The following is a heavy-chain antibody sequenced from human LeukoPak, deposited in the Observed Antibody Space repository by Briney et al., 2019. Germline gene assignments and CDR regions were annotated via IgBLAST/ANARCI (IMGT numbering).Heavy chain of an antibody. Sequence: PGGSPRLSWATSVLTFCSYEMNWVRQAPGKGLEWVSYISSSGSTTYYADSVKGRFTISRDNAKNSLYLQMNSPRAEDSAVHCSARGLSGSSSPLYPFDSWGQGALVTVSS. CDR1: VLTFCSYE. D-gene: IGHD6-6*01. CDR3: ARGLSGSSSPLYPFDS. CDR2: ISSSGSTT. J-gene: IGHJ4*02. V-gene: IGHV3-48*03.